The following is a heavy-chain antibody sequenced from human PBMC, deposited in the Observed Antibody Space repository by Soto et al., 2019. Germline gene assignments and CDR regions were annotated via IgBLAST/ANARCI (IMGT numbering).Heavy chain of an antibody. D-gene: IGHD6-6*01. V-gene: IGHV3-48*03. CDR3: ARAPRSARIAARPWAFDI. CDR1: GFTFSSYE. CDR2: ISSSGSTI. J-gene: IGHJ3*02. Sequence: GGSLRLSCAASGFTFSSYEMNWVRQAPGKGLEWVSYISSSGSTIYYADSVKGRFTISRDNAKNSLYLQMNSLRAEDTAVYYGARAPRSARIAARPWAFDIWGQGTMVTVSS.